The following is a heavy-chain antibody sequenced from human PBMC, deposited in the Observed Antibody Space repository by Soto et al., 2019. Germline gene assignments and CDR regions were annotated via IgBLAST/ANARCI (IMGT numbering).Heavy chain of an antibody. J-gene: IGHJ6*03. CDR3: ARDWGHYDFWSGYPNNHYYYYMGV. V-gene: IGHV4-59*01. CDR1: GGSISSYY. CDR2: IYYRGST. Sequence: SETLSLTCTVSGGSISSYYWSWIRQPPGKDQERIGYIYYRGSTNYNPSLKSRVTISVDTSKNQFSLKLSSVTAADTAVYYCARDWGHYDFWSGYPNNHYYYYMGVWGKGTTVTVSS. D-gene: IGHD3-3*01.